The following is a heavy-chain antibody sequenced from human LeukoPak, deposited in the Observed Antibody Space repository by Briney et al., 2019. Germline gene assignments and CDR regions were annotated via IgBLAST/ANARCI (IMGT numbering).Heavy chain of an antibody. CDR3: ASLYYDYVWGSYRNAIDY. J-gene: IGHJ4*02. D-gene: IGHD3-16*02. CDR2: IIPIFGTA. CDR1: GGTFSSYA. V-gene: IGHV1-69*13. Sequence: ASVKVSCKASGGTFSSYAISWVRQAPGQGLEWMGGIIPIFGTANYAQKFQGRVTITADESTSTAYMELSSLRSEDTAVYYCASLYYDYVWGSYRNAIDYWGQGTLVTVSS.